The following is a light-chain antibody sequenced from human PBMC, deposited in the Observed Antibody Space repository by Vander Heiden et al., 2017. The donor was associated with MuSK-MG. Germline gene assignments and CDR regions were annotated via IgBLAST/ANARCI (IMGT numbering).Light chain of an antibody. J-gene: IGKJ4*01. Sequence: IIMTHSPSSLSVSVGDRVTITCRASENITISLNWYQQKPGKAPKLLISAASHLESGVPSRFSGSGSGTDFTLTISRLHPDDYASYYCQQSVNLPITFGGGTKVEIK. CDR1: ENITIS. V-gene: IGKV1-39*01. CDR3: QQSVNLPIT. CDR2: AAS.